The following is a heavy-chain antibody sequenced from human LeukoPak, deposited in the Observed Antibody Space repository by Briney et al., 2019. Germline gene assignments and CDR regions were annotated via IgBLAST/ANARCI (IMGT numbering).Heavy chain of an antibody. V-gene: IGHV4-34*01. J-gene: IGHJ3*02. D-gene: IGHD3-3*01. CDR1: VGSFSGYY. CDR2: INHSGST. Sequence: SETLSLTCAVYVGSFSGYYWSWIRQTPGKGLEWIGEINHSGSTSYNPSLKSRVTVSVLTSKNQFSLKLSSVTAADTAVYYCARMYYDFWSGYSPGAFDIWGQGTMVTVSS. CDR3: ARMYYDFWSGYSPGAFDI.